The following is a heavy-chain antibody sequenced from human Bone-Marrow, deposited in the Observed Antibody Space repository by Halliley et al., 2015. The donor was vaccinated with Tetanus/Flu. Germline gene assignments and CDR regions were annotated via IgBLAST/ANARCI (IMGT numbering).Heavy chain of an antibody. Sequence: TLSLTCTVSGGSISDYYWSWIRQPPGKGLEWIGYVFYSGSATYNPSLESRVTISVDTSKNLYSLRLTSVSAADTAVYYCANRGERWGLRLFDSWGQGTLVTVSS. CDR1: GGSISDYY. J-gene: IGHJ4*02. CDR3: ANRGERWGLRLFDS. CDR2: VFYSGSA. V-gene: IGHV4-59*08. D-gene: IGHD2-21*02.